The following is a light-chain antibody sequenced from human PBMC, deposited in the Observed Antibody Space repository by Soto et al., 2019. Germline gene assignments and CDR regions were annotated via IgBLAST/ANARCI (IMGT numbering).Light chain of an antibody. CDR1: QDIQND. Sequence: AIHMTQSPSSLSASLGDRVTITCRASQDIQNDLGWYQQHPGKAHKLLIYATSSLQSGVPSRFSGSGSGTDFTLTINSLQPEDFATYYCLQDYSYPATFGAGTKVESK. CDR3: LQDYSYPAT. CDR2: ATS. V-gene: IGKV1-6*01. J-gene: IGKJ4*01.